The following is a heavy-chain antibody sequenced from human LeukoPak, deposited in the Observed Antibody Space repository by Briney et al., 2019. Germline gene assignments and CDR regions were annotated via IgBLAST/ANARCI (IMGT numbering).Heavy chain of an antibody. V-gene: IGHV3-30-3*01. J-gene: IGHJ4*02. CDR1: GFTFSSYA. D-gene: IGHD4-17*01. CDR3: AKDMAPTYGDYANFDY. Sequence: GRSLRLSCAASGFTFSSYAMHWVRQAPGKGLEWVAVISYDGSNKYYADSVKGRFTISRDNSKNTLYLQMNSLRAEDTALYYCAKDMAPTYGDYANFDYWGQGTLVTVSS. CDR2: ISYDGSNK.